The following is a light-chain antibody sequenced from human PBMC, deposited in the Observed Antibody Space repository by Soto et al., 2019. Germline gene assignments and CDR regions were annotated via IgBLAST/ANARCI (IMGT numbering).Light chain of an antibody. V-gene: IGKV3-20*01. CDR1: QSISSSY. CDR3: QQYDSAPRT. Sequence: EIVLTQSPGTLSLSPGERATLSCRASQSISSSYLAWYQQKPGQAPRLLIYGVSSRATGIPDRFSGSGSGTDFTLTISRLEPEDFAVYYCQQYDSAPRTFGGGTKVETK. J-gene: IGKJ4*01. CDR2: GVS.